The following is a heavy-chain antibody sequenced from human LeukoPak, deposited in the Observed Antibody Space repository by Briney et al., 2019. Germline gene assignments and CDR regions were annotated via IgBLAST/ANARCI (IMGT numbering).Heavy chain of an antibody. J-gene: IGHJ6*03. CDR1: GFTVSSNF. CDR2: IYSGGTT. V-gene: IGHV3-53*01. D-gene: IGHD1-1*01. CDR3: ARDGYGYNYMDV. Sequence: GGSLRLSCAASGFTVSSNFMSWVRQVPGKGLEWVSVIYSGGTTEYADSVKGRFTISRDNSTNTLYLQMNGLRAEDTAVYYCARDGYGYNYMDVWGKGTTVTVSS.